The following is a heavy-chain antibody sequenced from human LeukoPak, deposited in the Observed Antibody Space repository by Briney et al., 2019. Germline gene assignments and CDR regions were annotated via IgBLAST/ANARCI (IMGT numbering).Heavy chain of an antibody. CDR3: ARGVGVDSLRRLDP. J-gene: IGHJ5*02. Sequence: ASVKVSCKPSGYXFTAYYIHWVRQAPGQGLEWRVWINPNSGGTDYAQKFQGRVTMTRDTYISTVYMELSRLTYDDTAVYYCARGVGVDSLRRLDPWGQGTLVTVSS. D-gene: IGHD3-22*01. CDR2: INPNSGGT. V-gene: IGHV1-2*02. CDR1: GYXFTAYY.